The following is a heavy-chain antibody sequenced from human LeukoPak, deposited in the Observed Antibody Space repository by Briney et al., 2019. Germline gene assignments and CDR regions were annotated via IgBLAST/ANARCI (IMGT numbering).Heavy chain of an antibody. D-gene: IGHD2-2*01. V-gene: IGHV4-61*02. J-gene: IGHJ4*02. CDR1: GGSISSGSYY. CDR2: IYTSGST. CDR3: ARHGEDIVVVPGAHPRNSGFDY. Sequence: SETLSLTCTVSGGSISSGSYYWSWIRQPAGKGLEWIGRIYTSGSTYYNPSLKSRVTISVDTSKNQFSLKLSSVTAADTAVYYCARHGEDIVVVPGAHPRNSGFDYWGQGTLVTVSS.